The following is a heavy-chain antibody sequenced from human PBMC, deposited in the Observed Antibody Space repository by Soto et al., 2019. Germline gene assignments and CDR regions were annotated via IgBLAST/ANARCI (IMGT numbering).Heavy chain of an antibody. D-gene: IGHD3-10*01. CDR3: TRDSITYYYGSGSYSFDY. CDR2: IRSKAYGGTT. J-gene: IGHJ4*02. Sequence: LRLSCTASGFSLGDYAMSWFRQAPGQGLEGVGFIRSKAYGGTTEYSAPVKGTFTSSRADSKSIAYLQINSLKTEDTAVYYCTRDSITYYYGSGSYSFDYWGQGTLVTVSS. CDR1: GFSLGDYA. V-gene: IGHV3-49*03.